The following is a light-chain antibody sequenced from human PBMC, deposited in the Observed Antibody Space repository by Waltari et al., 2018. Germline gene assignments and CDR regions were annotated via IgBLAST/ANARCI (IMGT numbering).Light chain of an antibody. CDR3: QHYVRLPAT. V-gene: IGKV3-20*01. Sequence: DIVLTQSPGTLSLSPGERATLSCRASQSVRGSLAWYQQKAGQAPRLLIYGASSRATGIPDRFSGGGSGTDFSLTISRLEPEDFAVYYCQHYVRLPATFGQGTKVEI. CDR1: QSVRGS. J-gene: IGKJ1*01. CDR2: GAS.